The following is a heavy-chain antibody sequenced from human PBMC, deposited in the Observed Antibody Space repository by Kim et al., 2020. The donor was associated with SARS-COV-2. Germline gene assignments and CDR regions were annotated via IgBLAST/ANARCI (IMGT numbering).Heavy chain of an antibody. V-gene: IGHV4-59*08. J-gene: IGHJ4*02. CDR1: GGSISSYY. CDR3: ARTRQLGIFDY. D-gene: IGHD6-6*01. Sequence: SETLSLTCTVSGGSISSYYWSWIRQPPGKGLEWIGYIYYSGSTNYNPSLKSRVTISVDTSKNQFSLKLSSVTAADTAVYYCARTRQLGIFDYWGQGTLVTVSS. CDR2: IYYSGST.